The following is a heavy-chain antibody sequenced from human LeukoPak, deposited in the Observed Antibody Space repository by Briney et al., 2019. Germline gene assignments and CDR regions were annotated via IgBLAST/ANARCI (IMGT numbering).Heavy chain of an antibody. Sequence: PGGSLRLSCAASGFTFSSYAMHGVRQAPGKGLEWVAVISYDGSNKYYADSVKGRFTISRDNSKNTLYLQMNSLRAEDTAVYYCAKGISSGWRRAFDYWGQGTLVTVSS. D-gene: IGHD6-19*01. J-gene: IGHJ4*02. CDR1: GFTFSSYA. V-gene: IGHV3-30-3*01. CDR3: AKGISSGWRRAFDY. CDR2: ISYDGSNK.